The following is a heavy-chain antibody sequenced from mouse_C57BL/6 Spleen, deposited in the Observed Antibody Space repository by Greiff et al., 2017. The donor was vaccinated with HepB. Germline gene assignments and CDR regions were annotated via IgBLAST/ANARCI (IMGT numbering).Heavy chain of an antibody. CDR3: ARTRDYYGFYWSFDV. CDR2: IHPNSGST. Sequence: QVQLQQPGAELVKPGASVKLSCKASGYTFTSYWMHWVKQRPGQGLEWIGMIHPNSGSTNYNEKFKSKATLTVDKSSSTAYMQLSSLTSEDSAVYYCARTRDYYGFYWSFDVWGTGTTVTVSS. J-gene: IGHJ1*03. V-gene: IGHV1-64*01. CDR1: GYTFTSYW. D-gene: IGHD1-2*01.